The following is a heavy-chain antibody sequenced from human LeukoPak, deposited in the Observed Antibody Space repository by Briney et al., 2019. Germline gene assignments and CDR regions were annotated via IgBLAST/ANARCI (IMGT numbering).Heavy chain of an antibody. Sequence: SETLSLTCAVYGGSFSGYYWSWIRQPPGKGLEWIGEINHSGSTNYNPSLKSRVTISVDTSKNQFSLKLSSVAAADTAAYYCARLAAAGIHWFDPWGQGTLVTVSS. D-gene: IGHD6-13*01. CDR3: ARLAAAGIHWFDP. CDR1: GGSFSGYY. V-gene: IGHV4-34*01. CDR2: INHSGST. J-gene: IGHJ5*02.